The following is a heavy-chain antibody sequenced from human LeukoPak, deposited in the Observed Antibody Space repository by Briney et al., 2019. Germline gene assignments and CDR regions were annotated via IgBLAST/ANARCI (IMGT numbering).Heavy chain of an antibody. CDR3: ARDRNDFWSGYYTGGLSYYYGMDV. V-gene: IGHV1-46*01. J-gene: IGHJ6*02. D-gene: IGHD3-3*01. Sequence: ASVKDSCKASGYTFTSYYMHWVRQAPGQGLEWMGIINPSGGSTSYAQKFQGRVTMTRDTSTSTVYMELSSLRSEDTAVYYCARDRNDFWSGYYTGGLSYYYGMDVWGQGTTVTASS. CDR2: INPSGGST. CDR1: GYTFTSYY.